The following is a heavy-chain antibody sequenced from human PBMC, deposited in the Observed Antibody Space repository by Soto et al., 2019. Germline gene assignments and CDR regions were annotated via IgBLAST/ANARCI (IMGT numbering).Heavy chain of an antibody. V-gene: IGHV4-30-2*01. J-gene: IGHJ5*02. CDR1: GGSISGGASS. Sequence: SETLSLTCAVSGGSISGGASSWSWIRQPPGKGLEWIGYIYHSGSTYYNPSLKSRVTISVDRSKNQFSLKLSSVTAADTAVYYCARGRWRGVVVAATQHNWFDPWGQGALVTVSS. D-gene: IGHD2-15*01. CDR3: ARGRWRGVVVAATQHNWFDP. CDR2: IYHSGST.